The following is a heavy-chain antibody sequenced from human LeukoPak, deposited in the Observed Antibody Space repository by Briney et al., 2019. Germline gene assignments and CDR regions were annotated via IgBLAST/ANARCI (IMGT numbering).Heavy chain of an antibody. V-gene: IGHV1-3*01. CDR3: ARDRVTMVRGVITKNWFDP. J-gene: IGHJ5*02. D-gene: IGHD3-10*01. Sequence: PVASVKVSCKASGYTFTSYAMHWVRQAPGQRLEWMGWINAGNGNTKYSQKFQGRVTITRDTSASTAYMELSSLRSEDTAVYYCARDRVTMVRGVITKNWFDPWGQGTLVTASS. CDR2: INAGNGNT. CDR1: GYTFTSYA.